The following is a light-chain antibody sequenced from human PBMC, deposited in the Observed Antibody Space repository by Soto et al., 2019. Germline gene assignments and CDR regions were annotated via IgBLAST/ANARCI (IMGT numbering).Light chain of an antibody. Sequence: EIVMTQSPVTLSVSPGGTVTLSCRASQSVSNNLAWYQQRPGQAPRLLICDISTRATGIPARFSGSGSGTEFTLTISCLQYEDFAVYYCQQYTNWPPTFGQGTKVEI. CDR3: QQYTNWPPT. CDR2: DIS. V-gene: IGKV3-15*01. J-gene: IGKJ1*01. CDR1: QSVSNN.